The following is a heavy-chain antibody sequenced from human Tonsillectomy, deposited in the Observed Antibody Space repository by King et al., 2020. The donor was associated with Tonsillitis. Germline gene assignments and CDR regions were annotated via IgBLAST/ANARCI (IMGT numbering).Heavy chain of an antibody. V-gene: IGHV3-7*03. D-gene: IGHD6-19*01. Sequence: VQLVESGGALVQPGGSLRLSCAASGFTFSSYLMTWVRQAPGKGLEWVADTPPNGGGKHYADSVNGRFTISRDNTKNSLYLQINSLGAEDTAVYYCGRERRVAGSLNDGIDFWGQGTMVTVSS. CDR1: GFTFSSYL. CDR3: GRERRVAGSLNDGIDF. CDR2: TPPNGGGK. J-gene: IGHJ3*01.